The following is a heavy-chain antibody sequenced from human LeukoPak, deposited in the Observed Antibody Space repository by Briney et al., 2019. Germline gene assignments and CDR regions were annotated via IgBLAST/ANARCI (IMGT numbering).Heavy chain of an antibody. CDR1: GFTFSSYS. CDR2: ISSSSNYI. Sequence: GGSLRLSCAASGFTFSSYSMNWVRQAPGKGLEWVSSISSSSNYIYYADSVKGRFTISRDHAKNSLYLQLNRLRAEDTAVYYCARTPTLSGEFDSWGQGTLVTVSS. J-gene: IGHJ4*02. V-gene: IGHV3-21*01. CDR3: ARTPTLSGEFDS. D-gene: IGHD2-15*01.